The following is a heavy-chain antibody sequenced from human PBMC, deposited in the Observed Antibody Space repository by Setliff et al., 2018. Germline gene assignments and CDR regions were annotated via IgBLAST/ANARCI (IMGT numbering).Heavy chain of an antibody. V-gene: IGHV4-4*07. Sequence: KPSETLSLTCTVSGGSISSYYWSWIRQPAGKGLEWIGHIYIGGSANYNPSLKSRVTMSIDTSKNQFSLKLNSVTAADMAVYCCAREQWLDPPGYYYMDVWAKGTTVTVS. CDR1: GGSISSYY. CDR2: IYIGGSA. J-gene: IGHJ6*03. CDR3: AREQWLDPPGYYYMDV. D-gene: IGHD6-19*01.